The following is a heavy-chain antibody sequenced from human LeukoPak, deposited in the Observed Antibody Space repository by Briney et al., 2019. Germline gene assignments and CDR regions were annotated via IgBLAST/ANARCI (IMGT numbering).Heavy chain of an antibody. D-gene: IGHD3-10*01. CDR1: GFTFSHYW. CDR3: ASGGD. V-gene: IGHV3-7*01. J-gene: IGHJ4*02. Sequence: GGSLRLSCAPSGFTFSHYWMSWVRQAPGKGLEWVANIKEDGSEKYYVDSVKGRFTISRDNAKNSLSLQVNSLRAEDTAVYYCASGGDWGQGTLVTVSS. CDR2: IKEDGSEK.